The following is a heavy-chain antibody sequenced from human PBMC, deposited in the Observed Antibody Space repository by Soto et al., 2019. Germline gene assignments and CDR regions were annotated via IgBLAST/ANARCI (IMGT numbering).Heavy chain of an antibody. CDR2: ISGSGGNT. V-gene: IGHV3-23*01. CDR3: AKVTPEGGAAAAGNSYFQH. Sequence: EVQLLESGGGLVQPGGSLRLSCAASGFTFSSYAMSWVRQAPGKGLEWVSAISGSGGNTYYADSVKGRFTISSDNSKHTLYLQMTSLRAEDTAVYYCAKVTPEGGAAAAGNSYFQHWGQGTLVTVSS. CDR1: GFTFSSYA. D-gene: IGHD6-13*01. J-gene: IGHJ1*01.